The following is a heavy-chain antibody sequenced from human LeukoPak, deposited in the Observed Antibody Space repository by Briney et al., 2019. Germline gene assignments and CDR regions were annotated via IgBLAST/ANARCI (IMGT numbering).Heavy chain of an antibody. CDR2: IYYSGTT. CDR1: GGSISSYY. D-gene: IGHD5-12*01. CDR3: ARRGYSGYDWDS. Sequence: PSETLSLTCTVSGGSISSYYWSWIRPPPGKGLEWIGNIYYSGTTNYNPSLKSRVTISVDTSKNQFSLKLSSMSAADTAVYYCARRGYSGYDWDSWGQGTLVTVSS. V-gene: IGHV4-59*08. J-gene: IGHJ5*01.